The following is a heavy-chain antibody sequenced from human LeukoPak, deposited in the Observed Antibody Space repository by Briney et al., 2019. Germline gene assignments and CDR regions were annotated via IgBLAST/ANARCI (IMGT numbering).Heavy chain of an antibody. D-gene: IGHD6-19*01. J-gene: IGHJ3*02. CDR2: ISSSSSYI. V-gene: IGHV3-21*01. CDR1: GFTFSSYS. CDR3: ARDLGLWLVQSAFDI. Sequence: RGSLRLSCAASGFTFSSYSMNWVRQAPGKGLGWVSSISSSSSYIYYADSVKGRFTISRDNAKNSLYLQMNSLRAEDTAVYYCARDLGLWLVQSAFDIWGQGTMVTVSS.